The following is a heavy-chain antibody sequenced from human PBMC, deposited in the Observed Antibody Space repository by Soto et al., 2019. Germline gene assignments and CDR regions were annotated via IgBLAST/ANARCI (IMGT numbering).Heavy chain of an antibody. CDR3: ARGSVVPAAISYYYGMDV. CDR2: IYYSGST. J-gene: IGHJ6*02. CDR1: GGSISSGGYY. V-gene: IGHV4-31*03. D-gene: IGHD2-2*01. Sequence: ASETLSLTCTVSGGSISSGGYYWSWIRQHPGKGLEWIGYIYYSGSTYYNPSLKSRVTISVDTSKNQFSLKLSSVTAADTAVYYCARGSVVPAAISYYYGMDVWGQGTTVTVSS.